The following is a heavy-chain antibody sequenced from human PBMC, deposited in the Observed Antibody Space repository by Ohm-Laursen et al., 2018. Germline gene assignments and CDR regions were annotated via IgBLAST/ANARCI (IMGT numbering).Heavy chain of an antibody. J-gene: IGHJ4*02. CDR2: ISDNSDST. Sequence: SLRLSCAASGFTFSSYGMNWVRQAPGKGLEWVSGISDNSDSTYYADSVKGRFTISRDNSKNTLYLQLNSLRVEDTAVYHCAKGYTSRGYAPNYWGQGTLVTVSS. CDR3: AKGYTSRGYAPNY. D-gene: IGHD3-22*01. V-gene: IGHV3-23*01. CDR1: GFTFSSYG.